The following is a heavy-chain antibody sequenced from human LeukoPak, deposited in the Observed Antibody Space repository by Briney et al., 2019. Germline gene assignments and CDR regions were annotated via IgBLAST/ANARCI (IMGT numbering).Heavy chain of an antibody. CDR1: GFTFSSYW. V-gene: IGHV3-74*01. J-gene: IGHJ3*01. CDR2: INSDGRST. Sequence: GGSLRLSCAASGFTFSSYWMHWVRQAPGKGLVWVSRINSDGRSTSYADSVKGRFTISRDNAKNTLYLQMNSLRAEDTAVYYRARDAQLLWFGELGDWGQGTMVTVSS. CDR3: ARDAQLLWFGELGD. D-gene: IGHD3-10*01.